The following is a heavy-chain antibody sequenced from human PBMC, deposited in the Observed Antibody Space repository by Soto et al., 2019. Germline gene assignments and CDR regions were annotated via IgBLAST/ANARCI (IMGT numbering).Heavy chain of an antibody. Sequence: SVTLSLTCTVSGGSISSSSYYWGWLRQPPGKGLEWIGSIYYSGSTYYNPSLKSRVTISVDTSKNQFSLKLSSVTAADTAVYYCARPRITIFGVVNDDDAFDIWGQGTMVTVSS. J-gene: IGHJ3*02. CDR2: IYYSGST. CDR1: GGSISSSSYY. D-gene: IGHD3-3*01. CDR3: ARPRITIFGVVNDDDAFDI. V-gene: IGHV4-39*01.